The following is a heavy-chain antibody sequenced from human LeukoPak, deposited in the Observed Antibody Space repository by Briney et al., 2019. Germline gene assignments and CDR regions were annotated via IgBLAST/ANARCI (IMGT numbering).Heavy chain of an antibody. CDR1: GYSVSSGYY. V-gene: IGHV4-38-2*02. CDR3: AREPPGSFDY. J-gene: IGHJ4*02. CDR2: IYRSGST. Sequence: KASETLSLTCTVSGYSVSSGYYWGWIRQPPGKGLEWVGSIYRSGSTYYNPPLKSRVTISVDTSKNQFSLKLTSVTAADTAVYYCAREPPGSFDYWGQGILVTVSS.